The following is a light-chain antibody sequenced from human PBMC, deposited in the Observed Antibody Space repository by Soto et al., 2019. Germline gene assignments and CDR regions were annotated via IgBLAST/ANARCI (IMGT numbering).Light chain of an antibody. CDR3: QQYGSLSWT. Sequence: DIVFTQSPCTLSLSPVERSTLSFIFSQTVRSNFLAWYQRKPRQTPRLPIYGASSRATGIPDRFSGSGSGTDFTLTISRLDPEDFAVYYCQQYGSLSWTFGQGTKVDIK. CDR2: GAS. CDR1: QTVRSNF. J-gene: IGKJ1*01. V-gene: IGKV3-20*01.